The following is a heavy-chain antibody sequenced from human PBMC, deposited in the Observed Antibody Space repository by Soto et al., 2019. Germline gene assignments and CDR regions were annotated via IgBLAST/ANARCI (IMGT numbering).Heavy chain of an antibody. CDR3: AKDQDIVVVVAAGFDP. D-gene: IGHD2-15*01. Sequence: GGSLRLSCAASGFTFSSYAMSWVRQAPGKGLEWVSAISGSGGSTYYADSVKGRFTISRDNSKNTLYLQMNSLRAEDTAVYYCAKDQDIVVVVAAGFDPWGQGTLVTVSS. CDR2: ISGSGGST. J-gene: IGHJ5*02. V-gene: IGHV3-23*01. CDR1: GFTFSSYA.